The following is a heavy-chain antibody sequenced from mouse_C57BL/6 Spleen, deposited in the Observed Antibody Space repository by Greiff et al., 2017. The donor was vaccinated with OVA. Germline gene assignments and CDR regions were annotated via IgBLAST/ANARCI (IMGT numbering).Heavy chain of an antibody. CDR1: GYTFTSYW. J-gene: IGHJ3*01. V-gene: IGHV1-69*01. Sequence: QVQLQQSGAELVMPGASVKLSCKASGYTFTSYWMHWVKQRPGQGLEWIGEIDPSDSYTNYNQKFKGKSTLTVDKSSSTAYMQLSSLTSEDSAVYYCARNDDYPWFAYWGQGTLVTVSA. CDR2: IDPSDSYT. CDR3: ARNDDYPWFAY. D-gene: IGHD2-4*01.